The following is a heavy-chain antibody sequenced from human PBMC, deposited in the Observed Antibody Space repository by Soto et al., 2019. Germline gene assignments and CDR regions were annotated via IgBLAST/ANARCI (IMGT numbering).Heavy chain of an antibody. J-gene: IGHJ2*01. D-gene: IGHD3-22*01. CDR3: ARDQAATMIVQPYWYFDL. Sequence: QVQLQESGPGLVKPSETLSLTCTVSGGSISSYYWSWIRQPPGKGLEWIGYIYYSGSTNYNPSLKSRVTISVDTSKNQFSLKLSSVTAADTAVYYCARDQAATMIVQPYWYFDLWGRGTLVTVSS. CDR2: IYYSGST. CDR1: GGSISSYY. V-gene: IGHV4-59*01.